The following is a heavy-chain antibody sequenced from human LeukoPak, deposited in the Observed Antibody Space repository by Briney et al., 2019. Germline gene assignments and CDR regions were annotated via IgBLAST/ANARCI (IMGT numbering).Heavy chain of an antibody. D-gene: IGHD2-15*01. J-gene: IGHJ4*02. CDR3: AKDTWGVVGSQDYFDY. CDR1: GFTFSSYG. CDR2: ISWNSGSI. Sequence: GGSLRLSCAASGFTFSSYGMHWVRQAPGKGLEWVSGISWNSGSIGYADSVKGRFTISRDNAKNSLYLQMNSLRAEDTALYYCAKDTWGVVGSQDYFDYWGQGTLVTVSS. V-gene: IGHV3-9*01.